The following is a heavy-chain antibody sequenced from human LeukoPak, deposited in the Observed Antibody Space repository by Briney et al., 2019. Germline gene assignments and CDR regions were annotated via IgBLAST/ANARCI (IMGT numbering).Heavy chain of an antibody. CDR2: ISYDGSNK. J-gene: IGHJ4*02. V-gene: IGHV3-30-3*01. D-gene: IGHD2-15*01. CDR3: ARTKDIVVVVAAYFDY. Sequence: GGSLRLSCAASGFTFSSYAMHWVRQAPGKGLEWVAVISYDGSNKYYADSVKGRFTISRDNSKNTLYLQMNSLRAEDTAVYYCARTKDIVVVVAAYFDYWGQGTLVTVSS. CDR1: GFTFSSYA.